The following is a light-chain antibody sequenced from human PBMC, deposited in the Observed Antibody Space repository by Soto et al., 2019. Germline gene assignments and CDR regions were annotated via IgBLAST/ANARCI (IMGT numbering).Light chain of an antibody. V-gene: IGLV2-14*01. Sequence: QSLLTQPASVSVSPGRSLTISCTGTSSDVGGYNYVSWYQQHPGKAPRLIIYEVSNRPSGVSNRFSGSKSGNTASLTISGLQAEDEAHYYCSSYTSSSSYVFGPGTKVTVL. CDR2: EVS. J-gene: IGLJ1*01. CDR3: SSYTSSSSYV. CDR1: SSDVGGYNY.